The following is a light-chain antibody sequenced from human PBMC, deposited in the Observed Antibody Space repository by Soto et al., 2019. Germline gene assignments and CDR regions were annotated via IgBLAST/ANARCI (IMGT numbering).Light chain of an antibody. Sequence: QSALTQPRSVSGSPGQSVTISCTGTGSDVGGYDFVSWYQQHPGKAPKLMIYDVSKRPSGVPDRSSGSKSGNTASLTISGLQADDEADYYCCSFAGTYTVVFGGGTKLTVL. CDR2: DVS. J-gene: IGLJ2*01. CDR1: GSDVGGYDF. V-gene: IGLV2-11*01. CDR3: CSFAGTYTVV.